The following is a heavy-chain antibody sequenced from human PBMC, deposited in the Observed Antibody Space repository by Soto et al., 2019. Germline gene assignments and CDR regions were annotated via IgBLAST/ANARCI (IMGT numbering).Heavy chain of an antibody. CDR3: AAATSIALGFRY. CDR2: SSALNGKT. D-gene: IGHD1-26*01. J-gene: IGHJ4*02. Sequence: ASVKVSCKTSGFTFNSHGFSWVRQAPGQGLEWMGWSSALNGKTFYAHNFQDRVIMTTDTSSSTAYMELRGLKSDDTAVYYCAAATSIALGFRYLGQGTLVTVLL. V-gene: IGHV1-18*01. CDR1: GFTFNSHG.